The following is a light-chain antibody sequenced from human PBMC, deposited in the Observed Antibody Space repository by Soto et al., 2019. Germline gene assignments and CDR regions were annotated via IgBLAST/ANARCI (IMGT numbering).Light chain of an antibody. Sequence: AIQLTQSPSSLSASVGDRVTIACRASQGIASRLAWNQQKAGKVPKLLIHDASSLQSGVPLRFSGSGSGTDFTLTISSLQPENSATYHCQHFNNYPRTFGGGTQVDIK. J-gene: IGKJ4*01. CDR1: QGIASR. V-gene: IGKV1D-13*01. CDR2: DAS. CDR3: QHFNNYPRT.